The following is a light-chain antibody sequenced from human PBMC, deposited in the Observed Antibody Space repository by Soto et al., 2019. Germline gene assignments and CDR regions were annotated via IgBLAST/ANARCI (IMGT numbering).Light chain of an antibody. CDR3: QQYNHGPPLT. CDR1: QSVGRN. J-gene: IGKJ4*01. CDR2: GAS. V-gene: IGKV3-15*01. Sequence: EIVMTQSPATLSVSPGERATLSCRASQSVGRNLAWYQQKPGQAPRLLIYGASTRATGIPARFSGSGSGTEFTPTISSLQSEDFAIYSCQQYNHGPPLTFGGGTKVEIK.